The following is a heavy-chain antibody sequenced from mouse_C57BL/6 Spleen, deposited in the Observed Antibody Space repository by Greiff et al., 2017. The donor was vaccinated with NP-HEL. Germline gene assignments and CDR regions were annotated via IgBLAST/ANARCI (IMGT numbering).Heavy chain of an antibody. Sequence: QVQLKQSGAELVRPGASVTLSCKASGYTFTDYEMHWVKQTPVHGLEWIGAIDPETGGTAYNQKFKGKAILTADKSSSTAYMELRSLTSEDSAVYYCTRPDYAWCAYWGQGTLVTVSA. D-gene: IGHD2-4*01. V-gene: IGHV1-15*01. J-gene: IGHJ3*01. CDR1: GYTFTDYE. CDR3: TRPDYAWCAY. CDR2: IDPETGGT.